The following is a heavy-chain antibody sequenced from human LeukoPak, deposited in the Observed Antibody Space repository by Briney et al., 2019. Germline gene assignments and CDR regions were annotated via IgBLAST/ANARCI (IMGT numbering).Heavy chain of an antibody. CDR3: ARIITMIRGVHN. CDR1: GYSFTSYW. CDR2: IYPDDSET. D-gene: IGHD3-10*01. J-gene: IGHJ4*02. Sequence: GESLKISCKGSGYSFTSYWIGWVRQMPGRGLEWMGIIYPDDSETRYSPSFQGQVTISADESISTAYLQWSSLKASDTAMYYCARIITMIRGVHNWGQGTLVTVSS. V-gene: IGHV5-51*01.